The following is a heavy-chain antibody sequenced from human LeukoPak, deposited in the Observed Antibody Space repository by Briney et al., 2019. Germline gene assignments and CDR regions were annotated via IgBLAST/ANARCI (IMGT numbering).Heavy chain of an antibody. V-gene: IGHV3-66*01. CDR1: GFTVSSNY. J-gene: IGHJ4*02. CDR3: ARDIAAAGTRAHY. Sequence: GGSLRLSCAASGFTVSSNYMSWVRQAPGKGLEWVSVIYSGGSTYYADSVKGRFTISRDNSKNTLYLQMNSLRAEDTAVYYCARDIAAAGTRAHYWGQGTLVTVSS. D-gene: IGHD6-13*01. CDR2: IYSGGST.